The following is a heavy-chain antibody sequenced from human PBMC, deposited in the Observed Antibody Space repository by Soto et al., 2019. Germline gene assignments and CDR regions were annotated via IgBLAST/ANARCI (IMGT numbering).Heavy chain of an antibody. CDR2: VSFDGSNE. CDR3: ARPRMTTTTRYHGMDV. J-gene: IGHJ6*02. D-gene: IGHD4-17*01. Sequence: QVQLVESGGGGVQPGGSLRLSCSASGFTFSRYAMHWVRQAPGEGLDWVAVVSFDGSNEYYAESVRGRFTISRDTSKNTLYLQMNSLRPEDTAVYFCARPRMTTTTRYHGMDVWGRGTTVTVSS. CDR1: GFTFSRYA. V-gene: IGHV3-30-3*01.